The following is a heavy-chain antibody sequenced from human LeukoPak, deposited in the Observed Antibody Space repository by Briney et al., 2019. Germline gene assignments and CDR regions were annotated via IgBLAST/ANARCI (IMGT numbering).Heavy chain of an antibody. CDR3: ARVRDVYNHVFEN. V-gene: IGHV3-53*01. CDR2: NYEGGST. CDR1: TFTVASNY. D-gene: IGHD5-24*01. J-gene: IGHJ4*02. Sequence: GGSLRLSCAVSTFTVASNYMSWVRLTPGKGLVWVSDNYEGGSTYYSDSVKGRFTISRDISKNTLRLQMNNLRVDDTAVYYCARVRDVYNHVFENWGQGTLVTVS.